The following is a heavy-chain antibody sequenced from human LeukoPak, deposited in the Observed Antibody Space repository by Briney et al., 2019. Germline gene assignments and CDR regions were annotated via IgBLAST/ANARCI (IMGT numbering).Heavy chain of an antibody. CDR3: AKGIISVSGYIDY. CDR1: GNYW. D-gene: IGHD1-14*01. CDR2: ISWYSGSI. V-gene: IGHV3-9*01. Sequence: GGSLRLSCAASGNYWMHWVRHAPGKGLEWVSGISWYSGSIGYADSVKGRFTISRDNAKNSLYLQMNSLRAEDTALYYCAKGIISVSGYIDYWGKGTLVTVSS. J-gene: IGHJ4*02.